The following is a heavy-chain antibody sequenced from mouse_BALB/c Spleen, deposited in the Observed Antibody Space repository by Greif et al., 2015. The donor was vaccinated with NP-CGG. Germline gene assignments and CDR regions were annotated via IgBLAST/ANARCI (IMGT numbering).Heavy chain of an antibody. CDR2: INPSNGRT. CDR3: AIYGDYYYYAMGY. D-gene: IGHD2-13*01. CDR1: GYTFTSYW. J-gene: IGHJ4*01. V-gene: IGHV1S81*02. Sequence: VQLQESGAELVKPGASGKLSCKASGYTFTSYWMHWVKQRPGQGLEWFGEINPSNGRTNYNEKFKSKATLTVDKSSSTAYMQLSSLTSEDSGVYYCAIYGDYYYYAMGYWGQETTVTVSS.